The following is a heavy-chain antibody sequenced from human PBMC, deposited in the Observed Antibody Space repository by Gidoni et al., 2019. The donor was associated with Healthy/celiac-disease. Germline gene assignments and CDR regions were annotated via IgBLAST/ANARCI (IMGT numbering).Heavy chain of an antibody. Sequence: QVQLVESGGGVVQPGRSLRLSCSASGFTFSSYGMHWVRQAPGKGLEWVAVIWYDGSNKYYADSVKGRFTISRDNSKNTLYLQMNSLRAEDTAVYYCARVSGIAAAGPDYWGQGTLVTVSS. CDR2: IWYDGSNK. J-gene: IGHJ4*02. CDR1: GFTFSSYG. D-gene: IGHD6-13*01. CDR3: ARVSGIAAAGPDY. V-gene: IGHV3-33*01.